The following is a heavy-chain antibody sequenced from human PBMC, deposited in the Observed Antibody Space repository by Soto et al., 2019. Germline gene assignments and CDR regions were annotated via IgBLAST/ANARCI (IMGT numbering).Heavy chain of an antibody. CDR2: ISYDGSNK. CDR1: GFTFSSYA. Sequence: PGGSLRLSCAASGFTFSSYAMHWVRQAPGKGLEWVAVISYDGSNKYYADSVKGRFTISRDNSKNTLYLQMNSLRAEDTAVYYCARDGRPYYDILTGYYNVYYYCGMDFWGQGTTVTVSS. V-gene: IGHV3-30-3*01. J-gene: IGHJ6*02. CDR3: ARDGRPYYDILTGYYNVYYYCGMDF. D-gene: IGHD3-9*01.